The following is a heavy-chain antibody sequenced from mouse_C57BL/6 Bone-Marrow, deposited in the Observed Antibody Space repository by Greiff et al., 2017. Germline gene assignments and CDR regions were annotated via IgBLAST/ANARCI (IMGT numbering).Heavy chain of an antibody. CDR3: ARFYYSNFYYAMDY. Sequence: EVKLVESGGDLVKPGGSLKLSCAASGFTFSSYGMSWVRQTPDKRLEWVATISSGGSYTYYPDSVKGRFTISRDNAKNTLYLQMSSLKSEDTAMYYCARFYYSNFYYAMDYWGQGTSVTVSS. CDR2: ISSGGSYT. J-gene: IGHJ4*01. V-gene: IGHV5-6*01. CDR1: GFTFSSYG. D-gene: IGHD2-5*01.